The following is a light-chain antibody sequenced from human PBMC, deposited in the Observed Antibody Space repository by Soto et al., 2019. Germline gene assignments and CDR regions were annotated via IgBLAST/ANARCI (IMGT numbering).Light chain of an antibody. Sequence: QSALTQPASVSGSPGQSITIPCTGTSSDVGGYKYVSWYQQHPGKAPKLMIYDVSNRPSGVSNRFSGSKSGNTASLTISGLQAEDEADYYCSSYTSSSTRVFGTGAKVTVL. CDR2: DVS. CDR3: SSYTSSSTRV. J-gene: IGLJ1*01. CDR1: SSDVGGYKY. V-gene: IGLV2-14*01.